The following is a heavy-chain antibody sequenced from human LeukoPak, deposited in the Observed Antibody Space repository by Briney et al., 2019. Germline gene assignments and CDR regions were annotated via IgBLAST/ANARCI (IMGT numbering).Heavy chain of an antibody. V-gene: IGHV1-69*05. CDR2: IIPIFGTA. D-gene: IGHD6-13*01. CDR1: GGTFSSYA. CDR3: ARAYSSSWYRIDAFDI. Sequence: ASVKVSCKASGGTFSSYAISWVRQAPGQGLEWMGGIIPIFGTANYAQKFQGRVTITTDESTSTAYMELSSLRSEDTAVYYCARAYSSSWYRIDAFDIWGQGTMVTVS. J-gene: IGHJ3*02.